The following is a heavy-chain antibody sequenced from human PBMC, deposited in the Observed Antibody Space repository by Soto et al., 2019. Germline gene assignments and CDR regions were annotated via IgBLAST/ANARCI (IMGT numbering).Heavy chain of an antibody. D-gene: IGHD5-12*01. J-gene: IGHJ6*03. CDR3: ARESGGATATLDYYYFYMDV. Sequence: GSVKGSLQCSGGSLNHYLIHWVRPAPGKRVEGMGWINPNGGVTKYAQKFQGWVSMTRDTSIRTVYMQLSRLRSDDTAVYYCARESGGATATLDYYYFYMDVWRTGTTVTVSS. V-gene: IGHV1-2*04. CDR2: INPNGGVT. CDR1: GGSLNHYL.